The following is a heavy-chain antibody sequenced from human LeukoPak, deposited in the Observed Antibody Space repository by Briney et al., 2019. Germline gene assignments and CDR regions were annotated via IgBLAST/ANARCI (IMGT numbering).Heavy chain of an antibody. V-gene: IGHV3-7*03. Sequence: GGSLRLSSAASGFTFSSYWMSWVRQAPGKGLEWVANIKQDGSAKYYVDSVKGRFTISRDNAKNSLYLQMGSLRAEDTAVYYCTTTLSSGDPYYYGSGSSLHYWGQGTLVTVSS. CDR1: GFTFSSYW. CDR2: IKQDGSAK. D-gene: IGHD3-10*01. J-gene: IGHJ4*02. CDR3: TTTLSSGDPYYYGSGSSLHY.